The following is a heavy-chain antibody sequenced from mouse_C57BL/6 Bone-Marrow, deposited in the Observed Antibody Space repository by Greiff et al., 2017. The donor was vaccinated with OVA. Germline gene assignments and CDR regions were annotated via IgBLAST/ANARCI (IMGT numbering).Heavy chain of an antibody. CDR1: GYTFTSYG. Sequence: VQLQQSGAELARPGASVKLSCKASGYTFTSYGISWVKQRTGQGLEWIGEIYPRSGNTYYNEKFKGKATLTADKSSSTAYMELRSLTSEDSAVYFCAQIYYGNYRYAMDYWGQGTSVTVSS. V-gene: IGHV1-81*01. CDR3: AQIYYGNYRYAMDY. CDR2: IYPRSGNT. J-gene: IGHJ4*01. D-gene: IGHD2-1*01.